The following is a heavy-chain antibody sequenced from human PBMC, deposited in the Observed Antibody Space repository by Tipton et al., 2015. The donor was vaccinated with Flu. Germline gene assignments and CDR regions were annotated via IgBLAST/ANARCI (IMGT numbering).Heavy chain of an antibody. J-gene: IGHJ4*02. CDR3: ARAEIGDFDY. CDR2: IYHNGDI. V-gene: IGHV4-38-2*01. Sequence: LRLSCAVSGYSISRGYYWGCIRQPPGKGLEWIGSIYHNGDIHFNPSLKSRVSISVDTSNNRFSLNLTSVTAADTAVYYCARAEIGDFDYWGQGTLVTVSS. CDR1: GYSISRGYY. D-gene: IGHD2/OR15-2a*01.